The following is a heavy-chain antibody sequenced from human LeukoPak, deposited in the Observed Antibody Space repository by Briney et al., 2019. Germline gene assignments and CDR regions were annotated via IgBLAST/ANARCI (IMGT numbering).Heavy chain of an antibody. Sequence: GESLKISCKGSGYRFTNYWIGWVRQLPGKGLEWMGIIYPGDSDTRYSPSFQGQVTISADKSISTAYLQWSSLKASDTAMYYCARPPRDDSRAYYSAFDIWGQGTMVTVSS. V-gene: IGHV5-51*01. CDR3: ARPPRDDSRAYYSAFDI. CDR1: GYRFTNYW. CDR2: IYPGDSDT. D-gene: IGHD3-22*01. J-gene: IGHJ3*02.